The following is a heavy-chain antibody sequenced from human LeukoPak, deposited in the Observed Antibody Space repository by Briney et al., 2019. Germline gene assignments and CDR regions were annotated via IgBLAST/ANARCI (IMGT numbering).Heavy chain of an antibody. V-gene: IGHV4-34*01. CDR3: AGYGSGSDYYAAS. CDR2: INHRGST. Sequence: SETLSLTCAVYGASFSTYYWSWIRQPPGKGLAWIGEINHRGSTNYNPSLKSRVTISVDTSKNHFSLRLSSVTAADTAVYYCAGYGSGSDYYAASWGQGTLVTVSS. D-gene: IGHD3-10*01. CDR1: GASFSTYY. J-gene: IGHJ5*02.